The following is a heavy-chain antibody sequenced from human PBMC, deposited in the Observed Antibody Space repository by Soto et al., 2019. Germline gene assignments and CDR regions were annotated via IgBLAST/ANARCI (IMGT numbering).Heavy chain of an antibody. CDR1: GFTFSRFA. Sequence: GALRLSCAASGFTFSRFALHWVRQAPGKGLEWVALVSYDGNNKFYADSVKGRFTISRDNSKKTLHLQMNGLRPEDTAVYYCATPTSSPYLAYWGQGTLVTVSS. CDR3: ATPTSSPYLAY. D-gene: IGHD2-2*01. CDR2: VSYDGNNK. J-gene: IGHJ4*02. V-gene: IGHV3-30-3*01.